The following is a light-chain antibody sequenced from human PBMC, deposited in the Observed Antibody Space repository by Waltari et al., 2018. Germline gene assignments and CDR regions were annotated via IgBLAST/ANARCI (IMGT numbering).Light chain of an antibody. J-gene: IGKJ1*01. Sequence: AIRMTQSPSSPSASTGDRVTITWRASQGISSYLAWYQQKPGKAPKLLIYAASTRATGIPARFSGSGSGTEFTLTISSLQSEDFAVYYCQQYNNWPPWTFGQGTKVEIK. CDR1: QGISSY. V-gene: IGKV1-8*01. CDR2: AAS. CDR3: QQYNNWPPWT.